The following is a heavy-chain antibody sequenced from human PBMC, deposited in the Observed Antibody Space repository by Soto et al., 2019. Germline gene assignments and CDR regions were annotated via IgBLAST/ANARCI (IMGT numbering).Heavy chain of an antibody. CDR3: AIPLARTTPVDY. J-gene: IGHJ4*02. V-gene: IGHV5-10-1*03. CDR2: IDPSDSYI. CDR1: GYTFTNYY. Sequence: EVQLVQSGAELKKPGESLRISCQASGYTFTNYYIAWVRQVPGKGLEWMGRIDPSDSYIKYSPSFEGHVTMSVDKSISTAFLQWSRLEASDTAMYFCAIPLARTTPVDYVGQGSLVTVSS. D-gene: IGHD1-1*01.